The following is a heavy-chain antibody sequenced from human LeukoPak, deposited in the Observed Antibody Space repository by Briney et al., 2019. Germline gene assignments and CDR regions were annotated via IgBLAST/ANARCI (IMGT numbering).Heavy chain of an antibody. CDR1: GFTFSIFP. CDR3: ARDLELSAVYYFDS. CDR2: ISSGSEK. J-gene: IGHJ4*02. V-gene: IGHV3-30*04. D-gene: IGHD3-3*01. Sequence: GRSLRLSCEASGFTFSIFPMHWVRQAPGRGLEWVALISSGSEKYYADSVKGRFTISRDNSKNMLYLQMNSLRADDTAVYYCARDLELSAVYYFDSWGQGTLVIVSS.